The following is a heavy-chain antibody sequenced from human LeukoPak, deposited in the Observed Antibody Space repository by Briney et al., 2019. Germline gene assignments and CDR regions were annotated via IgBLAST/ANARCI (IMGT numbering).Heavy chain of an antibody. Sequence: GGSLRLSCAASGFTFSRYWMNWVRQAPGKGLEWVSIIYGGGSTYYADSVKGRFTISRDNSKNTLYLQMNSLRAEDTAVYYCARELRSETYRSYYFDYWGQGTLVTVSS. CDR3: ARELRSETYRSYYFDY. CDR1: GFTFSRYW. J-gene: IGHJ4*02. CDR2: IYGGGST. V-gene: IGHV3-53*01.